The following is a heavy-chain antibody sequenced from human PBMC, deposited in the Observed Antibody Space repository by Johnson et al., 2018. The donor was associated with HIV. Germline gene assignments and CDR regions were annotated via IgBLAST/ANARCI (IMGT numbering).Heavy chain of an antibody. V-gene: IGHV3-66*01. CDR2: IYSGGST. D-gene: IGHD6-13*01. CDR1: EFTVSSNY. J-gene: IGHJ3*02. CDR3: ARVSYNSRRRAVDAFDI. Sequence: MQLVESGGGVVQPGGSLRLSCAASEFTVSSNYMSWVRQAPGKGLEWVSVIYSGGSTYYADSVKGRFTISRDNSENTLFLQMNSLRAEDTAVYYCARVSYNSRRRAVDAFDIWGQGTMVTVSS.